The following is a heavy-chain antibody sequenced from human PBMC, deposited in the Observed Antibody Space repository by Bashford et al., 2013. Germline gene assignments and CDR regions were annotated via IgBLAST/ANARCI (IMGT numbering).Heavy chain of an antibody. Sequence: VRQAPGKGLEWLSYIRSSGNTKDYADSVKGRFTISRDNAKNSLYLQMNSLRAEDTAVYYCASCSDGTCYMGHWGQGTLVTVSS. CDR2: IRSSGNTK. CDR3: ASCSDGTCYMGH. V-gene: IGHV3-48*03. J-gene: IGHJ1*01. D-gene: IGHD2-15*01.